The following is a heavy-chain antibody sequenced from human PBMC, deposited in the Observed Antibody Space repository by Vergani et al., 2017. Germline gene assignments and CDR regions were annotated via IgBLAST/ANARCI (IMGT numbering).Heavy chain of an antibody. J-gene: IGHJ4*02. D-gene: IGHD6-19*01. CDR2: MNPNSGTT. V-gene: IGHV1-8*01. CDR1: GYSFSSYD. Sequence: QVQLVQSGAEVKKPGASVKVSCRASGYSFSSYDISWVRQATGQGLEWMGWMNPNSGTTGYAQKFQGRVTMTRNTSISTAYMELSSLRSEDTAVYYCARNPSGWYFPDDYWGQGTLVTVSS. CDR3: ARNPSGWYFPDDY.